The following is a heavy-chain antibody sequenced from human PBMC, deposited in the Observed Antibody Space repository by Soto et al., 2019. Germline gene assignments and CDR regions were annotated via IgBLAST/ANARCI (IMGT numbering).Heavy chain of an antibody. CDR1: GYTFTGYY. Sequence: SGRVYCSASGYTFTGYYMHWVRQAPGQGLEWMGWINPNSGNTGYAQKFQGRVTMTRNTSISTAYMELSSLRSEDTAVYYCASLYSNYGYYYGMDVWGQGTTVTVSS. CDR3: ASLYSNYGYYYGMDV. D-gene: IGHD4-4*01. CDR2: INPNSGNT. J-gene: IGHJ6*02. V-gene: IGHV1-8*02.